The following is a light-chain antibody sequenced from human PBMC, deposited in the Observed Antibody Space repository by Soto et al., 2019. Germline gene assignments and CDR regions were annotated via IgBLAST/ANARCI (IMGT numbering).Light chain of an antibody. V-gene: IGKV3D-11*01. CDR3: QQFSSYPLT. CDR2: DAS. CDR1: QDVNSY. Sequence: EIVLTQSPATLSLSPGERATLSCRASQDVNSYLAWYQQKPGQAPRLLIYDASNRATGIPARFSGSGPGTDFTLTISSLEPEDFAVCYCQQFSSYPLTFGGGTKVEIK. J-gene: IGKJ4*01.